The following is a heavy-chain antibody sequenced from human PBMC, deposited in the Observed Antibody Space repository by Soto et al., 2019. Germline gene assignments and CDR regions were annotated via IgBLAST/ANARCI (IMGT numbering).Heavy chain of an antibody. V-gene: IGHV3-30*18. J-gene: IGHJ4*02. Sequence: QVHLVESGGGGVPPGGSLRLSCASSGCTFSHYAMHWVRQAAGKGLQWVAVLSFDGAHKFYSDSVKGRFTVSRDNSKNTLYLEMSSLRGEDTAVYFCAKDLSYCDDTTCSQRGGSDSWGRGPLVTVSS. CDR2: LSFDGAHK. CDR3: AKDLSYCDDTTCSQRGGSDS. CDR1: GCTFSHYA. D-gene: IGHD3-22*01.